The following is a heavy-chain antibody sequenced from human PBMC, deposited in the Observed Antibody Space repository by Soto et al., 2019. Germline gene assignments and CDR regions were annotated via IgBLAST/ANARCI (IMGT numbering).Heavy chain of an antibody. V-gene: IGHV1-3*01. CDR1: GYTFTSYA. CDR2: INAGNGNT. Sequence: ASVKVSCKASGYTFTSYAMHWVRQAPGQRLEWMGWINAGNGNTKYSQKFQGRVTITRDTSASTAYMELSSLRSEDTAVYYCARGSRGSGWYLGVDYWGQGTLVTVSS. J-gene: IGHJ4*02. D-gene: IGHD6-19*01. CDR3: ARGSRGSGWYLGVDY.